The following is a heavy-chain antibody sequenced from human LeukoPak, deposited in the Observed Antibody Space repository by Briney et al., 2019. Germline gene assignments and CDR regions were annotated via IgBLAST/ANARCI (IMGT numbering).Heavy chain of an antibody. V-gene: IGHV3-7*01. CDR3: ARQQLVPGMNYYYYMDV. Sequence: GGSLRLSCVASGFTFTKHWMSWVRQAPGKGLEWVANIKEDGSVKNYMDSVKGRFTISRDNAKNSVSLQMNSLRAEDTAVYYCARQQLVPGMNYYYYMDVWGKGTTVTVSS. CDR2: IKEDGSVK. J-gene: IGHJ6*03. CDR1: GFTFTKHW. D-gene: IGHD6-13*01.